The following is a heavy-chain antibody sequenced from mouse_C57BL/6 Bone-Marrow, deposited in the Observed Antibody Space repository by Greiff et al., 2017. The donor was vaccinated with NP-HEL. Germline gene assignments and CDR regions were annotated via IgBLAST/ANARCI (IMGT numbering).Heavy chain of an antibody. CDR2: INPSSGYT. CDR1: GYNFSCYT. V-gene: IGHV1-4*01. D-gene: IGHD4-1*01. CDR3: ARSWEGY. Sequence: VQLQQSGGELARTCAPVEMSCQGSGYNFSCYTKHWGKQRPGQGLEWIGYINPSSGYTKYNQKFKDKATLTADKSSSTAYMQLSSLTSEDSAVYYCARSWEGYWGQGTTLTVSS. J-gene: IGHJ2*01.